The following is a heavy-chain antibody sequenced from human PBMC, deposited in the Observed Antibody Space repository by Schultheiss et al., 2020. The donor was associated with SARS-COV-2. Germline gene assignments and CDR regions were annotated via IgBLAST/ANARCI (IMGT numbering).Heavy chain of an antibody. V-gene: IGHV3-48*01. J-gene: IGHJ4*02. CDR2: ISSSGTII. CDR1: GFTLNSYS. Sequence: GGSLRLSCAASGFTLNSYSMNWVRQAPGRGLEWVSYISSSGTIIYYADSVKGRFTISRDNAKNSLYLEMNSLRAEDTAVYYCARETYDFWSGYSWAGGGGYDYWGQGTLVTVSS. CDR3: ARETYDFWSGYSWAGGGGYDY. D-gene: IGHD3-3*01.